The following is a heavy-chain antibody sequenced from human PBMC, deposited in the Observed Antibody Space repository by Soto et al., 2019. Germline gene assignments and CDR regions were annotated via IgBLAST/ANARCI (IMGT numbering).Heavy chain of an antibody. Sequence: GASVKVSCKVSGYTLTELSMHWVRQAPGKGLEWMGGFDPEDGKTIYAQKFQGRVTMTEDTSTDTAYMELSSLRSEDTAVYYCATRIEAPHHIVGATTGDSDYWGQGTLVTVSS. CDR2: FDPEDGKT. CDR1: GYTLTELS. D-gene: IGHD1-26*01. J-gene: IGHJ4*02. CDR3: ATRIEAPHHIVGATTGDSDY. V-gene: IGHV1-24*01.